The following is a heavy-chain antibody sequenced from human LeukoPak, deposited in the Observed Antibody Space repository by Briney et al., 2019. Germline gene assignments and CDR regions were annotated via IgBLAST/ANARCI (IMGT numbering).Heavy chain of an antibody. CDR2: ISYDGYTQ. J-gene: IGHJ4*02. V-gene: IGHV3-30*18. D-gene: IGHD4-17*01. CDR3: VKVYPTLTTSSVLGS. CDR1: GFIFSNYA. Sequence: SGGSLRLSCAASGFIFSNYAIHWVRQAPGKGLEWVAAISYDGYTQHYADPVKGRFTISRDNSKNTVYLQINTLRTEDSAVYYCVKVYPTLTTSSVLGSWGQGTLVTVSS.